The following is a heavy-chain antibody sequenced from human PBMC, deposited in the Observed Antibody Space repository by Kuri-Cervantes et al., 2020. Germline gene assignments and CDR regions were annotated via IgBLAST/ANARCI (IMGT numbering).Heavy chain of an antibody. Sequence: GGSLRLSCEASGFTFDDYAMHWVRQGPGKGLEWVSGISWNSGYIVYADSVKGRLTISRDNSKNTLYLQMNSLRAEDTAVYYCARDLEDYGDYEGGYFDYWGQGTLDTVSS. V-gene: IGHV3-9*01. D-gene: IGHD4-17*01. J-gene: IGHJ4*02. CDR3: ARDLEDYGDYEGGYFDY. CDR1: GFTFDDYA. CDR2: ISWNSGYI.